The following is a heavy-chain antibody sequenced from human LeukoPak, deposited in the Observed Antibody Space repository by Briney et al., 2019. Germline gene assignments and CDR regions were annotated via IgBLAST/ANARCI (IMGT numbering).Heavy chain of an antibody. D-gene: IGHD6-6*01. CDR2: ISSSSYI. J-gene: IGHJ4*02. Sequence: GGSLRLSCAASGFTFSSYSMNWVRQAPGKGLEWVSSISSSSYIYYADSVKGRFTISRDNAKNSLYLQMNSLRAEDTAVYYCARVRSSSSKRDGGDDYWGQGTLVTVSS. V-gene: IGHV3-21*01. CDR3: ARVRSSSSKRDGGDDY. CDR1: GFTFSSYS.